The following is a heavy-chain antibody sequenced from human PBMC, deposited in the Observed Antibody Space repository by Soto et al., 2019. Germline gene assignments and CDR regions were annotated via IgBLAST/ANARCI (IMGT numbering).Heavy chain of an antibody. CDR1: GFTFSSYA. CDR3: ATDANSGYYYFDY. Sequence: PGGSLRLSCAASGFTFSSYAMSWVRQAPGKGLEWVSAISGSGGSTYYADSVKGRVTISRDNSKNTLYLQMNSLRAEDTAVYYCATDANSGYYYFDYWGQGTLVTVSS. D-gene: IGHD5-12*01. CDR2: ISGSGGST. V-gene: IGHV3-23*01. J-gene: IGHJ4*02.